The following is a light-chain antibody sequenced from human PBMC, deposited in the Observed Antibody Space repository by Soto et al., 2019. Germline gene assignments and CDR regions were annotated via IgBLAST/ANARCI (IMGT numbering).Light chain of an antibody. V-gene: IGLV2-8*01. CDR1: SSDVGRYNY. CDR3: SSYAGNSRYV. Sequence: QSVLTQPPYASGSPGQSVTISCTGTSSDVGRYNYISWYQQRPGKAPKLIIYEVSKRPSGVPDRLSGFKYGNTASLTVSGLQAEDEADYYCSSYAGNSRYVFGTGTKVTVL. CDR2: EVS. J-gene: IGLJ1*01.